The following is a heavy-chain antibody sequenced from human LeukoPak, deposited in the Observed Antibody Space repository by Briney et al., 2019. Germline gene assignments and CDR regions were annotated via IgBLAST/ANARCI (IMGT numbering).Heavy chain of an antibody. CDR3: ARATPLLRGVLMNDY. CDR2: IFYSGNT. V-gene: IGHV4-59*01. CDR1: GGYISGYY. J-gene: IGHJ4*02. D-gene: IGHD3-10*01. Sequence: SETLSLTCSVSGGYISGYYWSRMRQPPGKGLEWIGYIFYSGNTNYNPSLKSRATMSLDTSKNQFSLRLSSVTAADTAVYYCARATPLLRGVLMNDYWGRGTLVAVSS.